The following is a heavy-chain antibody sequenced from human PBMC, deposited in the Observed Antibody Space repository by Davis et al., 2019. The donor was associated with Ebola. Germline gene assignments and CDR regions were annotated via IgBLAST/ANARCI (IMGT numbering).Heavy chain of an antibody. V-gene: IGHV3-30*02. CDR2: IGHDGSYK. D-gene: IGHD2/OR15-2a*01. J-gene: IGHJ4*02. CDR3: ANDLWRMAQGIEY. Sequence: PGGSLRLSCAASGFAFNVFGMHWVRQAPGKGLEWVAVIGHDGSYKQCTDSVKGRSTISRDNFKNTLYLQMNSLRPEDTAVYYCANDLWRMAQGIEYWGQGTLVTVSS. CDR1: GFAFNVFG.